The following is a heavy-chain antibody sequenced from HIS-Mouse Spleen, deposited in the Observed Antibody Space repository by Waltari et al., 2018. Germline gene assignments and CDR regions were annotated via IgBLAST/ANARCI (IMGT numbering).Heavy chain of an antibody. Sequence: QLQLQESGPGLVKPSETLSLTCTVSGGSISSSSYYWGWIRQPPGKGLEWIGSIYYSGSTYYNPSLKSRVTISVDTSKNQFSLKLSSVTAADTAVYYCARVVSVWGSYRPNDAFDIWGQGTMVTVSS. J-gene: IGHJ3*02. D-gene: IGHD3-16*02. CDR3: ARVVSVWGSYRPNDAFDI. CDR1: GGSISSSSYY. V-gene: IGHV4-39*07. CDR2: IYYSGST.